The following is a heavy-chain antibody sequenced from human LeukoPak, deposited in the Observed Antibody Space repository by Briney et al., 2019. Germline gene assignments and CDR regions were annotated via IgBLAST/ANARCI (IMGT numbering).Heavy chain of an antibody. CDR2: LRSRANSYAP. CDR1: GFTFSGSA. J-gene: IGHJ4*02. CDR3: TRPPSRPYCSSTSCYSDDY. D-gene: IGHD2-2*01. V-gene: IGHV3-73*01. Sequence: GGSLNLSSSAWGFTFSGSAMHWVRQASGKGLEWVGRLRSRANSYAPAYAASVKGRFTISRDDSKHKAYLQMNSLKTVDPAVYYSTRPPSRPYCSSTSCYSDDYWGQGTLVTVSS.